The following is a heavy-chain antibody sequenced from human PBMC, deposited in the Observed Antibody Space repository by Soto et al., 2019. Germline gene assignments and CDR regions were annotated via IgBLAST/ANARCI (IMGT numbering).Heavy chain of an antibody. D-gene: IGHD3-10*01. V-gene: IGHV1-24*01. CDR1: GYTLTELS. Sequence: ASVKVSCKVSGYTLTELSMHWVRQAPGKGLEWMGGFDPEDGETIYAQKFQGRVTMTEDTSTDTAYMELSSLRSEDTAVYYCATCGYYGSGSYYKAYYYYYMDVWGKGTTVTVSS. CDR3: ATCGYYGSGSYYKAYYYYYMDV. J-gene: IGHJ6*03. CDR2: FDPEDGET.